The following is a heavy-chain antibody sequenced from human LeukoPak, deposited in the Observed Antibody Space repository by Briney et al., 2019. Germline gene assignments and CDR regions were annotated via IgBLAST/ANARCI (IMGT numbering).Heavy chain of an antibody. Sequence: ASEXXSLTXSXXGXXIKSFDXYWGWIRQPPGKGLEWIGSIFFSGTTYYNPSLKSRITISVDTSANQFSLKLRSVTAADTAMYFCARHPYYYDTSGSYKGHSDLWGQGTLVAVSS. J-gene: IGHJ5*02. CDR2: IFFSGTT. CDR3: ARHPYYYDTSGSYKGHSDL. CDR1: GXXIKSFDXY. V-gene: IGHV4-39*01. D-gene: IGHD3-22*01.